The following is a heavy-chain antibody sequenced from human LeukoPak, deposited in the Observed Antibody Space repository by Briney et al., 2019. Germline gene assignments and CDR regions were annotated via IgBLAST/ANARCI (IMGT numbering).Heavy chain of an antibody. Sequence: GGSLRRSCAASGFTFSSYAMSWVRQAPGKGLEWVSAISGSGGSTYYADSVKGRFTISRDNSKNTLYLQMNSLRAEDTAVYYCAKDGIVVVTAIPDWFDPWGQGTMVTVSS. D-gene: IGHD2-21*02. V-gene: IGHV3-23*01. J-gene: IGHJ5*02. CDR2: ISGSGGST. CDR1: GFTFSSYA. CDR3: AKDGIVVVTAIPDWFDP.